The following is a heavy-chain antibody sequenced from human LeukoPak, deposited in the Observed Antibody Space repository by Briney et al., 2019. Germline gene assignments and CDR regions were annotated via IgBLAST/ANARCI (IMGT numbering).Heavy chain of an antibody. J-gene: IGHJ6*03. Sequence: PSETLSLTCTVSGGSISSGSYYWSWIRQPTGKGLEWIVRIYTSGSTNYNPSLKSRVTISVDTSKNQFSLKLSSVTAADTAVYYCARDRPIAVAGKVANYYYYYMDVWGKGTTVTISS. CDR3: ARDRPIAVAGKVANYYYYYMDV. D-gene: IGHD6-19*01. V-gene: IGHV4-61*02. CDR1: GGSISSGSYY. CDR2: IYTSGST.